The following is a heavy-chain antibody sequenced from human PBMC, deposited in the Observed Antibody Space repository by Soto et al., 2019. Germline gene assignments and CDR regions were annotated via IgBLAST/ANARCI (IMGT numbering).Heavy chain of an antibody. CDR2: IIPIFGTA. V-gene: IGHV1-69*12. D-gene: IGHD3-16*02. CDR1: GGTFSSYA. Sequence: QVQLVQSGAEVKKPGSSVKVSCKASGGTFSSYAISWVRQAPGQGLEWMGGIIPIFGTANYAQKFQGRVTITADESTSTAYMELSSLRSEDTAVYYCARDRDDYVWGSYRMGGMDVWGQGTTVTVSS. J-gene: IGHJ6*02. CDR3: ARDRDDYVWGSYRMGGMDV.